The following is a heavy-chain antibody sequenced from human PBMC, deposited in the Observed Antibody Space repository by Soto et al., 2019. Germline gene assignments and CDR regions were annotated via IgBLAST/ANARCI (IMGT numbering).Heavy chain of an antibody. D-gene: IGHD2-2*01. Sequence: QVQLVESGGGVVQPGRSLRLSCAASGFTIRNYAIHWVRQAPGKGLEWVAVISYDGSNKYHADPVKGRFTISRDNSKNTLYLQMNSLRVEDTAVYYWAKDLVVVVPATITYSYGMDVWGQGTTVTVSS. CDR2: ISYDGSNK. J-gene: IGHJ6*02. CDR3: AKDLVVVVPATITYSYGMDV. V-gene: IGHV3-30*18. CDR1: GFTIRNYA.